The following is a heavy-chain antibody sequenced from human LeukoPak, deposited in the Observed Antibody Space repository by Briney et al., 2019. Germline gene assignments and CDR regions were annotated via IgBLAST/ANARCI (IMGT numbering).Heavy chain of an antibody. CDR3: ARGGSHFDY. CDR1: RGSTSSYY. CDR2: IYTSGRT. Sequence: PSETLSLTCTLPRGSTSSYYWCWIRQPAGKGLEWIGRIYTSGRTNYNPSLKSRVTMSVDTSKNRFSLRLSSVTAADTAVYYCARGGSHFDYWGQGTLVTVSS. V-gene: IGHV4-4*07. J-gene: IGHJ4*02. D-gene: IGHD1-26*01.